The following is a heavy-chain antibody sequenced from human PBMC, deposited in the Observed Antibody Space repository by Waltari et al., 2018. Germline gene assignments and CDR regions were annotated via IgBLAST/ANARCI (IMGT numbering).Heavy chain of an antibody. CDR3: ARDIYCSSTSCYTEGYFDY. Sequence: QVQLQQWGAGLLKPSATLSLTCAVYGGSFSGYYWSWIRQPRGQGLEWIGEINHSGSTNYNPSLKSRVTISVDTSKNQFSLKLSSVTAADTAVYYCARDIYCSSTSCYTEGYFDYWGQGTLVTVSS. J-gene: IGHJ4*02. V-gene: IGHV4-34*01. D-gene: IGHD2-2*02. CDR2: INHSGST. CDR1: GGSFSGYY.